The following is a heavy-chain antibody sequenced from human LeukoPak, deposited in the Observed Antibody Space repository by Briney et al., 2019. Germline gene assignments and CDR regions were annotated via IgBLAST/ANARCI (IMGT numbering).Heavy chain of an antibody. CDR2: IYYTGAT. D-gene: IGHD5-18*01. Sequence: SETLSLTCTVSGGSISSYYWSWIRLPPGKGLEWIGYIYYTGATYYDPSLKSRVTISLDTSKDQFSLKLSSVTAADAAVYYCARAGYSYGTGYYFDYWGQGALVTVSS. CDR3: ARAGYSYGTGYYFDY. CDR1: GGSISSYY. V-gene: IGHV4-59*01. J-gene: IGHJ4*02.